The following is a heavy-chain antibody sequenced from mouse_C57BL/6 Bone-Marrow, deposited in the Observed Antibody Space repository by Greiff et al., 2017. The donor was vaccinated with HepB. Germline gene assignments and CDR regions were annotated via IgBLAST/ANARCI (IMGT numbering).Heavy chain of an antibody. J-gene: IGHJ3*01. Sequence: EVHLVESGAELVRPGASVKLSCTASGFNIKDDYMHWVKQRPEQGLEWIGWIDPENGDTEYASKFQGKATITADTSSNTAYLQLSSLTSEDTAVYYCTTGRGYDPFAYWGQGTLVTVSA. V-gene: IGHV14-4*01. CDR2: IDPENGDT. CDR3: TTGRGYDPFAY. D-gene: IGHD2-3*01. CDR1: GFNIKDDY.